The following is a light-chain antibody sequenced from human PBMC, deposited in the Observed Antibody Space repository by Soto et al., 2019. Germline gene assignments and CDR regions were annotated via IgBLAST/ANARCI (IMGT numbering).Light chain of an antibody. Sequence: DIPMTQSPSTLSASVGDRVIITCRATQDINTWLAWYQQKPERAPMLLIYSSSSLESGVHSPFSGSGSGSEFTLTISSLQSDDFPPYDFQQDQGFPSTFGQGTKL. J-gene: IGKJ2*01. CDR3: QQDQGFPST. CDR1: QDINTW. V-gene: IGKV1-5*03. CDR2: SSS.